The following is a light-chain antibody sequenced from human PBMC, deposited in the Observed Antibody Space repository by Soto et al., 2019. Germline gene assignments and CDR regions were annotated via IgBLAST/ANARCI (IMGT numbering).Light chain of an antibody. J-gene: IGKJ4*01. CDR3: QQYGSSPT. CDR1: QSFNSIY. V-gene: IGKV3-20*01. CDR2: GAS. Sequence: EIVLTQSPGTLSLSPGERATLSCRASQSFNSIYLAWYQQKPGQAPRLLIYGASSRATGIPDRFSGSGSGTDFTLIISRLEPEDFAVYYCQQYGSSPTFGGGTKVDIK.